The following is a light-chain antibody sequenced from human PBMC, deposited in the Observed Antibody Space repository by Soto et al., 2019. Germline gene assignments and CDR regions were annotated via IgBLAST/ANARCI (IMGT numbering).Light chain of an antibody. CDR2: GAS. CDR1: QSVSSNY. V-gene: IGKV3-20*01. CDR3: QQYANSPRT. J-gene: IGKJ1*01. Sequence: EIVLTQSPGTLSLSPGERATLSCRASQSVSSNYLAWYQQKPGQAPRLLIYGASSRATGIPDRFSGSGSGTEFTLTISRLEPEDFAVYYCQQYANSPRTFGQGTNVEIK.